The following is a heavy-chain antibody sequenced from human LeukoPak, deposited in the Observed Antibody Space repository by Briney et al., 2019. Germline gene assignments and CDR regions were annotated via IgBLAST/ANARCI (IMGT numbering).Heavy chain of an antibody. CDR1: GYTLTELS. CDR3: ARDSSSWYSPFDY. J-gene: IGHJ4*02. D-gene: IGHD6-13*01. CDR2: FDPEDGET. Sequence: ASVKVSCKVSGYTLTELSMHWVRQAPGKGLDWMGGFDPEDGETIYAQKFQGRVTMTEDTSADTAYMELSSLRSEDTAVYYCARDSSSWYSPFDYWGQGTLVTVSS. V-gene: IGHV1-24*01.